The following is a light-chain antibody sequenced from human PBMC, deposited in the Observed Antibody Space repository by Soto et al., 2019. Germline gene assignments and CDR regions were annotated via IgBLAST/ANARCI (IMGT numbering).Light chain of an antibody. CDR1: SSYVGGYYY. CDR2: DVT. Sequence: QSVLTQPASVSGSPGQSITISCTGTSSYVGGYYYVSWFQQHPGKAPKLMIYDVTKRTSGVSNRCSGSMSGNPASLTISGLEAEDEAHYYCGSYTSSNTLEMVFGGGTKLTVL. J-gene: IGLJ3*02. CDR3: GSYTSSNTLEMV. V-gene: IGLV2-14*03.